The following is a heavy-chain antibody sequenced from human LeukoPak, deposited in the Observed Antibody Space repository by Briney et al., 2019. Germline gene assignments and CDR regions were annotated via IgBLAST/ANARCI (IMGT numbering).Heavy chain of an antibody. Sequence: NPGGSLRLSCTASEFTFSVYTMNWVRQAPGKGLEWVSSISPSSSSIYYADSVRGRFPVSRDNAKKSLSLQMNSLRVEDTAIYYCARETYNDFWSGLNWFDPWGQGTLVTVSS. CDR3: ARETYNDFWSGLNWFDP. J-gene: IGHJ5*02. CDR1: EFTFSVYT. CDR2: ISPSSSSI. D-gene: IGHD3-3*01. V-gene: IGHV3-21*01.